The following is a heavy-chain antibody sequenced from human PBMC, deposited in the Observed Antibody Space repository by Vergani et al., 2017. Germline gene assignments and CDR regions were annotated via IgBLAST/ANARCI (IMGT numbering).Heavy chain of an antibody. V-gene: IGHV2-70*04. J-gene: IGHJ4*02. CDR3: VRTAWYYFDF. Sequence: QVNLKESGPALVEPTQTLTLPCTFSGFTFNTNDRTRVSCIRQPPGKGLVWLARIDWDDETFYNASLKTRLTISKDTSKNQVVLIMTNVDPGDTATYFCVRTAWYYFDFWGQGILVTVSS. CDR1: GFTFNTNDRTR. D-gene: IGHD2-8*02. CDR2: IDWDDET.